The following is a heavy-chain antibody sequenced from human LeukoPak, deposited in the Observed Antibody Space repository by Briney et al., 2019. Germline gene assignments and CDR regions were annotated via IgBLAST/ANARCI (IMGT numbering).Heavy chain of an antibody. V-gene: IGHV3-64D*09. CDR3: VNSGYSTSSDVDY. CDR1: GVTFSAYA. CDR2: INSYGDST. J-gene: IGHJ4*02. D-gene: IGHD6-6*01. Sequence: VGSLRLSCPVSGVTFSAYAMHPVRDSPSTRLEVRSRINSYGDSTYHADSVKGRFSISTDNSRTTVYLHMRSLRPEDTAVSYCVNSGYSTSSDVDYWGQGTLVTVSS.